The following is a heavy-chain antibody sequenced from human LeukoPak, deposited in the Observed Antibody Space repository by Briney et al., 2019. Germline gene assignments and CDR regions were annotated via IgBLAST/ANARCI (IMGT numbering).Heavy chain of an antibody. CDR1: GFTFSSYG. V-gene: IGHV3-30*02. J-gene: IGHJ6*03. CDR3: AKDGGVYYYYYMDV. D-gene: IGHD2-8*02. Sequence: GGSLRLPCAASGFTFSSYGMHWVRQAPGKGLEWAAFIRYDGSNKYYVDSVKGRFTISRDNSKNTLYLQMNSLRAEDTAVYYCAKDGGVYYYYYMDVWGKGTTVTVSS. CDR2: IRYDGSNK.